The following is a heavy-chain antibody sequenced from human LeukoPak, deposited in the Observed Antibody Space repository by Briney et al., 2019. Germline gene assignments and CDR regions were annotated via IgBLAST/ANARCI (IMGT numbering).Heavy chain of an antibody. CDR1: GFIFSKTD. CDR3: AKNRVGQTYADAFKM. V-gene: IGHV3-30*02. CDR2: IRYDGVDK. Sequence: PGGSLRVSCAASGFIFSKTDMHWVRQAPGKGLEWVGFIRYDGVDKYYVDSVKGRFTISRDNSRNTLYLQMASLRGEDTALYYCAKNRVGQTYADAFKMWGQGTMVIVSS. D-gene: IGHD5-24*01. J-gene: IGHJ3*02.